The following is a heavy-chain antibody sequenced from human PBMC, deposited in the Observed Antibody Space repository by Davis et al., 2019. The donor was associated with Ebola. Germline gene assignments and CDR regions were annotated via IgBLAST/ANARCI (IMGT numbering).Heavy chain of an antibody. V-gene: IGHV4-38-2*02. CDR3: ARGYQLLWEVGYYFDY. J-gene: IGHJ4*02. D-gene: IGHD2-2*01. Sequence: PSETLSLTCTVSGYSISSGYYWGWIRQPPGKGLEWIGSIYHSGSTYYNPSLKSRVTISLDTSKSQFSLNLNSVTAADTAVYYCARGYQLLWEVGYYFDYWGQGTLVTVSS. CDR1: GYSISSGYY. CDR2: IYHSGST.